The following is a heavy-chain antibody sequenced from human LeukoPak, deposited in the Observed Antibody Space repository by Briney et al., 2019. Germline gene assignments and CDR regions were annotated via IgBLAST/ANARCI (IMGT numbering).Heavy chain of an antibody. CDR3: ARGIAVAPYYYYYYMDV. J-gene: IGHJ6*03. D-gene: IGHD6-19*01. CDR2: IYYSGST. Sequence: SETLSLTCTVSGGSISSYYWSWIRQPPGKGLEWIGYIYYSGSTNYNPSLKSRVTISVDTSKNQFSLKLSSVTAADTAVYYCARGIAVAPYYYYYYMDVWGKGTTVTISS. CDR1: GGSISSYY. V-gene: IGHV4-59*01.